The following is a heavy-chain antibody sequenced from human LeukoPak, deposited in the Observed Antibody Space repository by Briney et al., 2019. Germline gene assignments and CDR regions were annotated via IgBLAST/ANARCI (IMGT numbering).Heavy chain of an antibody. Sequence: PSETLSLTCTVSGDSITSSNYYWGWIRQPPGKGLEWIGSSFNRGSTHYNPSLKSRVTISVDTSKDRFSLKVTSVTVADTAVYYCARGLVQDYYYYYMDVWGKGTTVTVSS. CDR2: SFNRGST. CDR3: ARGLVQDYYYYYMDV. CDR1: GDSITSSNYY. V-gene: IGHV4-39*01. J-gene: IGHJ6*03. D-gene: IGHD1-1*01.